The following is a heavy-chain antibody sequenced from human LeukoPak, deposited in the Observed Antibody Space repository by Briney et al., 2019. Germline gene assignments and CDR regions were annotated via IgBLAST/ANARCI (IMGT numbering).Heavy chain of an antibody. CDR3: AKDSDNGDYRSTKWYLDL. D-gene: IGHD4-17*01. Sequence: PGGSLRLSCAASGFTCSPCGMTWVRQAPGKGLEWVAFIRYDGTNKYYTDSVKGRFTISRDNSKNTLYMQMNSLKPEDTAVYFCAKDSDNGDYRSTKWYLDLWGRGTLVTVSS. CDR1: GFTCSPCG. CDR2: IRYDGTNK. V-gene: IGHV3-30*02. J-gene: IGHJ2*01.